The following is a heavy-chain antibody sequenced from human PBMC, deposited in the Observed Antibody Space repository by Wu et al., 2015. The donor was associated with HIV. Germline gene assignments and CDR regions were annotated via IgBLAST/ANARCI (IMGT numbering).Heavy chain of an antibody. CDR2: INPNTGDT. CDR3: ARGREYKEYDMGNWLDP. Sequence: QVQLVQSGAEVKKPGASVKVSCQTSGYPFTNYYIHWVRQAPGQGLEWLGWINPNTGDTNYAQIFRGRVTMTRDTSITTAYMELSRLTSDDTAVYYCARGREYKEYDMGNWLDPWGQGTLVTVSS. V-gene: IGHV1-2*02. D-gene: IGHD5-12*01. CDR1: GYPFTNYY. J-gene: IGHJ5*02.